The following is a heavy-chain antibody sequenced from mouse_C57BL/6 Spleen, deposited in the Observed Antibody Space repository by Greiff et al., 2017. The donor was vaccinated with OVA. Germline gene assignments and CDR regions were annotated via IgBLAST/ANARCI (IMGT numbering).Heavy chain of an antibody. V-gene: IGHV5-6*01. Sequence: EVMLVESGGDLVKPGGSLKLSCAASGFTFSSYGKSWVRQTPDKRLEWVATISSGGSYTYYPDSVKGRFTISRDNAKNTLYLQMSSLKSEDTAMYYCARQTGRYFDYWGQGTTLTVSS. J-gene: IGHJ2*01. CDR1: GFTFSSYG. CDR2: ISSGGSYT. CDR3: ARQTGRYFDY.